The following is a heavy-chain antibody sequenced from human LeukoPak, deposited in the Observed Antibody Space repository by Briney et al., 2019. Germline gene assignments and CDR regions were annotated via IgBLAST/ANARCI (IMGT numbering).Heavy chain of an antibody. J-gene: IGHJ4*02. CDR3: AAYCSSTSCQSFDY. CDR1: GGSISSGSCY. D-gene: IGHD2-2*01. CDR2: IYSSGST. Sequence: SETLSLTCTVSGGSISSGSCYWCWIRQPAGKGLEWIGRIYSSGSTNYNPSLKSRVTISLDTSKNQFSLMLSSVTAADTAVYYCAAYCSSTSCQSFDYWGQGTLVTVSS. V-gene: IGHV4-61*02.